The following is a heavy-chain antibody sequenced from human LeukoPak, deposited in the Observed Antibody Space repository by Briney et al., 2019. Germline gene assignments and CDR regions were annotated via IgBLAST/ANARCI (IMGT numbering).Heavy chain of an antibody. CDR3: ARATYYYGSSGYTNWFDP. CDR1: GFTVSSNY. D-gene: IGHD3-22*01. Sequence: PGGSLRLSCAAAGFTVSSNYMSWVRQAPGKGLEWVSVIYSGGSTYYTDSANGRFTISRDNSNNTLYLQMNSLRAEDTAVYYCARATYYYGSSGYTNWFDPWGQGTLVTVSS. CDR2: IYSGGST. V-gene: IGHV3-53*01. J-gene: IGHJ5*02.